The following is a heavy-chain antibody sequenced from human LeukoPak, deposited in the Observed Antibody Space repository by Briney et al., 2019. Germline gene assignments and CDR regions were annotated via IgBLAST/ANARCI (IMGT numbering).Heavy chain of an antibody. D-gene: IGHD6-19*01. CDR1: GYSFTTYY. Sequence: ASVKVSCTASGYSFTTYYMHWVRQAPGQGLEWMGIIKPSGGSTSYAQKFQDRVTMTRDTSKSTVYMELSSLRSEDTAVYYCARVHDSDWYFDYWGQGTLVSVSS. CDR3: ARVHDSDWYFDY. CDR2: IKPSGGST. V-gene: IGHV1-46*01. J-gene: IGHJ4*02.